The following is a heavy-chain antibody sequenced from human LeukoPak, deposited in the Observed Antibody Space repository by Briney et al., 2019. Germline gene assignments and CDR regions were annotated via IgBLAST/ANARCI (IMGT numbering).Heavy chain of an antibody. CDR2: ISHEGSQT. J-gene: IGHJ5*02. V-gene: IGHV3-30*03. CDR1: GFSFGSYG. Sequence: GKSLRLSCAASGFSFGSYGIHWVRQAPGKGLEWVAVISHEGSQTYYADSVKGRFTISRDNSKNTLYLQMNSLRAEDTAVYYCARGRGYSYGAGWFDPWGQGTLVTVSS. CDR3: ARGRGYSYGAGWFDP. D-gene: IGHD5-18*01.